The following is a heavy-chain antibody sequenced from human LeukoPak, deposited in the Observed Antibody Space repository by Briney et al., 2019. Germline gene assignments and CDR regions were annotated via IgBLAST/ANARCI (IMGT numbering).Heavy chain of an antibody. CDR1: GGSISSGGYY. CDR3: ARRRRDGYNYN. CDR2: IYYSGST. D-gene: IGHD5-24*01. V-gene: IGHV4-31*03. J-gene: IGHJ4*02. Sequence: SETLFLTCTVSGGSISSGGYYWSWIRQHPGKGLEWIEYIYYSGSTYYNPSLKSRVTISVDTSKNQFSLKLSSVTAADTAVYYCARRRRDGYNYNWGQGTLVTVSS.